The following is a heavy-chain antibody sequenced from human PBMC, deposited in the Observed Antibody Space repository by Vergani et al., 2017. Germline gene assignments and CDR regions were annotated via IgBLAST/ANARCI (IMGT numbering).Heavy chain of an antibody. CDR1: GFRFDDYA. J-gene: IGHJ6*02. D-gene: IGHD1-26*01. CDR3: AKDIVGSYYVYYGMDV. Sequence: EVQLVESGEDLVQPGRSLRLSCAASGFRFDDYAMHWVRHAQGKGLGWVSGISWNGGITGYADSVKGRFTISRDNAKNSLYLQMNSLRAEDTAVYYCAKDIVGSYYVYYGMDVWGQGTTVTVSS. CDR2: ISWNGGIT. V-gene: IGHV3-9*01.